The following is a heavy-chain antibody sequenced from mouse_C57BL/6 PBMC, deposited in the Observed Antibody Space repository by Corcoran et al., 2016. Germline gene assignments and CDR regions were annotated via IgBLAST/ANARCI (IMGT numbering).Heavy chain of an antibody. CDR2: INTYSGVP. J-gene: IGHJ3*01. D-gene: IGHD2-4*01. CDR3: ARSGYDYGAWFAY. CDR1: GYTFTTYG. V-gene: IGHV9-3*01. Sequence: QIQLVQSGPELKKPGETVKISCKASGYTFTTYGMSWVKQAPGKGLKWMGWINTYSGVPTYADDFKGRFAFSLETSASTAYLQINNLKNEDTATYFCARSGYDYGAWFAYWGQGTLVTVSA.